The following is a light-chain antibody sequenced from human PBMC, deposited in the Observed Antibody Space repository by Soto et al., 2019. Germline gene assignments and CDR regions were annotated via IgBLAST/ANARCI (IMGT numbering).Light chain of an antibody. CDR2: DAS. Sequence: IHMTHSPASLSASVFDRVTITCLASQSTSSYLNWYQQKPGAAPKLLIYDASNLQAGVPSRFSGSGSGTEFTLTISGLQPEDFAIYYCLQHNSYTLTLGQGTRLKIK. CDR1: QSTSSY. CDR3: LQHNSYTLT. V-gene: IGKV1-17*01. J-gene: IGKJ5*01.